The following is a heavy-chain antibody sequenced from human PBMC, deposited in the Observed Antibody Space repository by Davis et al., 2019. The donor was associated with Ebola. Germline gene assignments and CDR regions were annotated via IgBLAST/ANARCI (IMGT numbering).Heavy chain of an antibody. CDR1: GYTFTSYG. D-gene: IGHD1-26*01. V-gene: IGHV1-18*01. CDR3: ARDGVGATIRYYYMDV. Sequence: ASVKVSCKASGYTFTSYGISWVRQAPGQGLEWMGWISAYNGNTNYAQKLQGRATMTTDTSTSTAYMELRSLRSDDTAVYYCARDGVGATIRYYYMDVWGKGTTVTVSS. CDR2: ISAYNGNT. J-gene: IGHJ6*03.